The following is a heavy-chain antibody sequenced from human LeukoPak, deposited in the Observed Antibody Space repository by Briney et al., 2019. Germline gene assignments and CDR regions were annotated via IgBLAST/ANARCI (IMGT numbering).Heavy chain of an antibody. CDR1: GFTFSSYS. D-gene: IGHD3-16*02. Sequence: GGSLRLSCAASGFTFSSYSMNWVRQAPGKGLEWVSSIIISSSYIYYADSLKGRFTISTDNAKNSLYLQMHRLRADEMDVYYCARDRGYDYVWGCYRYTDHFDYWGKGTLVSVPS. V-gene: IGHV3-21*01. CDR2: IIISSSYI. CDR3: ARDRGYDYVWGCYRYTDHFDY. J-gene: IGHJ4*02.